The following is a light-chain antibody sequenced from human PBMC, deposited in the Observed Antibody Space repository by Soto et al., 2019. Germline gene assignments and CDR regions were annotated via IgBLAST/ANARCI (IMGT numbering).Light chain of an antibody. Sequence: QSVLTQPPSASWSRGKSDTICCTGNRRDFGGYNYVSWYQQHPGKAPNLMIYEVSKRPSGVPDRFSGYKSGNTASLPVSGLQAEDEADYYFTSYAGRNNFVAFGGGTQVTVL. J-gene: IGLJ2*01. V-gene: IGLV2-8*01. CDR1: RRDFGGYNY. CDR2: EVS. CDR3: TSYAGRNNFVA.